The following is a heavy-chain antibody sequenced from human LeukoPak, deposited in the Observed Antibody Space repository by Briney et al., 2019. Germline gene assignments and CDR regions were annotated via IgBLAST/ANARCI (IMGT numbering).Heavy chain of an antibody. CDR3: ARERLYDSSGYYYVFDY. CDR1: GGTFSSYA. J-gene: IGHJ4*02. CDR2: IIPIFGTA. D-gene: IGHD3-22*01. V-gene: IGHV1-69*13. Sequence: GASVKVSCKASGGTFSSYAISWVRQAPGQGLEWMGGIIPIFGTANYAQKFQGRVTITADESTSTAYMELSSLRSEDTAVYYCARERLYDSSGYYYVFDYWGQGTLVTVSS.